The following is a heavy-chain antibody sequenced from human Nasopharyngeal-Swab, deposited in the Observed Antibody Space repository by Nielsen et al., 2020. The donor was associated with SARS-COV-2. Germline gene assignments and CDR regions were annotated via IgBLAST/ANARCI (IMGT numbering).Heavy chain of an antibody. V-gene: IGHV3-30*03. CDR3: AREGDIVVVTALDY. CDR2: ISYDGSNK. CDR1: GCTFSSYG. D-gene: IGHD2-21*02. J-gene: IGHJ4*02. Sequence: GGSLRLSCAASGCTFSSYGRHWVCQEQGKGLEWVAVISYDGSNKYYADSVKGRFTISRDNSKNTLYLQMNSLRAEDTAVYYCAREGDIVVVTALDYWGQGTLVTVSS.